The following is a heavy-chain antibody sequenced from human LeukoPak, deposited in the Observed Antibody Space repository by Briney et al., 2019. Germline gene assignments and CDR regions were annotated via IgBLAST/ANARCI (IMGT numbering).Heavy chain of an antibody. CDR2: INHSGST. J-gene: IGHJ4*02. D-gene: IGHD4-17*01. CDR1: GGSFSGYY. V-gene: IGHV4-34*01. Sequence: PSETLSLTCAAYGGSFSGYYWSWIRQPPGKGLEWIGEINHSGSTNYNPSLKSRVTISVDTSKNQFSLKLSSVTAADTAVYYCARITVTTTPDDYWGQGTLVTVSS. CDR3: ARITVTTTPDDY.